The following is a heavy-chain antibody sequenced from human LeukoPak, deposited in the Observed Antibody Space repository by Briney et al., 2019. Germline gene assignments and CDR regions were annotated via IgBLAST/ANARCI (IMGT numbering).Heavy chain of an antibody. CDR2: IYPGDSDT. D-gene: IGHD6-13*01. Sequence: AESLKISCKGSGYSFTSYLICWVRQMPGKGLEWMGIIYPGDSDTKYNPSLQGQVTISADKSISTAYLQWSSLNASDTAMYYCARQGSSWQKAFDYWGQGTLVTVSS. CDR3: ARQGSSWQKAFDY. V-gene: IGHV5-51*01. CDR1: GYSFTSYL. J-gene: IGHJ4*02.